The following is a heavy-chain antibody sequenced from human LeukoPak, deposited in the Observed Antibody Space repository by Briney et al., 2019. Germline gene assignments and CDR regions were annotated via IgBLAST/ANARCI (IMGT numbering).Heavy chain of an antibody. CDR1: GGSFSGYY. J-gene: IGHJ4*02. CDR2: INHSGST. CDR3: ASWGGYYYDSSGYSGDNDY. D-gene: IGHD3-22*01. Sequence: PSETLSLTCAVYGGSFSGYYWSWIRQPPGKGLEWIGEINHSGSTNYNPSLKSRVTISVDTSKNQFSLKLSSVTAADTAVYYCASWGGYYYDSSGYSGDNDYWGQGTLVTVSS. V-gene: IGHV4-34*01.